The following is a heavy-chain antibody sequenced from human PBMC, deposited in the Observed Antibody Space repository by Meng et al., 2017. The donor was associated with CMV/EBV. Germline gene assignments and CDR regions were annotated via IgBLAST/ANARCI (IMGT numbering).Heavy chain of an antibody. CDR3: ARLPGTGSGDKDV. J-gene: IGHJ6*02. CDR2: ISSSSSYI. D-gene: IGHD3-10*01. V-gene: IGHV3-21*01. Sequence: GGSLRPSCAASGFTFSSYSMNWVRQAPGKGLEWVSSISSSSSYIYYADSVKGRFTISRDNAKNSLYLQMNSLRAEDTAVYYCARLPGTGSGDKDVWGQGTTVTVSS. CDR1: GFTFSSYS.